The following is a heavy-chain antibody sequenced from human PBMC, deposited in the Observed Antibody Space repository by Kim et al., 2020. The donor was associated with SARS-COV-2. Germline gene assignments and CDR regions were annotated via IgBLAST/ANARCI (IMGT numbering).Heavy chain of an antibody. V-gene: IGHV3-48*03. CDR1: GFTFSSYE. Sequence: GGSLRLSCAASGFTFSSYEMNWVRQAPGKGLEWVSYISSSGSTIYYADSVKGRFTISRDNAKNSLYLQMNSLRAEDTAVYYCRGLLGGSFYYFDYWGQGTLVTVSS. CDR3: RGLLGGSFYYFDY. D-gene: IGHD1-26*01. J-gene: IGHJ4*02. CDR2: ISSSGSTI.